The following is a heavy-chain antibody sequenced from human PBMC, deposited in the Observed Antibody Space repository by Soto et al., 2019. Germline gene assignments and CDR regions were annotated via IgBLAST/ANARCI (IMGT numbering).Heavy chain of an antibody. V-gene: IGHV5-51*01. CDR1: GYSFTSYW. CDR2: IYPGDSDT. Sequence: GESLKISCKGSGYSFTSYWIGWVGQMPGKGLEWMGIIYPGDSDTRYSPSSQGQVTISADKSISTAYLQWSSLKASDTAMYYCARTAAAGKYYYGMDVWGQGTTVTVSS. J-gene: IGHJ6*02. D-gene: IGHD6-13*01. CDR3: ARTAAAGKYYYGMDV.